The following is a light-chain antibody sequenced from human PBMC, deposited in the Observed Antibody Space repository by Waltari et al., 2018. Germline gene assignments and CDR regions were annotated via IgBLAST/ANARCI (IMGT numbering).Light chain of an antibody. V-gene: IGKV3-15*01. J-gene: IGKJ2*01. CDR1: QSVSGN. CDR2: GAS. Sequence: EIVMTQSPAPLSVSPGEGVTLSCRASQSVSGNLAWYQQRPGQAPRLLIYGASTRATGIPARFSGSGSGTEFTLTISSLQSEDFAVYYCHQYDHWPTFTFGQGTKLEI. CDR3: HQYDHWPTFT.